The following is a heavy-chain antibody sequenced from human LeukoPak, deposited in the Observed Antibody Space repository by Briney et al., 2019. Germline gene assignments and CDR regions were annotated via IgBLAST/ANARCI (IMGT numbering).Heavy chain of an antibody. CDR1: GGTFSSYA. CDR2: IIPIFGTA. Sequence: ASVKVSCKASGGTFSSYAISWVRQAPGQWLEWMGGIIPIFGTANYAQKFQGRVTITADESTSTAYMELSSLRSEDTAVYYCARTYYYDSSGSYGDYWGQGTLVTVSS. CDR3: ARTYYYDSSGSYGDY. J-gene: IGHJ4*02. D-gene: IGHD3-22*01. V-gene: IGHV1-69*13.